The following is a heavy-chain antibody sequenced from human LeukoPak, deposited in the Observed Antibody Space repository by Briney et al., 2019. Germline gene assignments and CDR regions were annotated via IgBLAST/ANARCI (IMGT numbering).Heavy chain of an antibody. CDR3: AVRFRGYNYGFGY. CDR1: GFTFSSYE. Sequence: GGSLRLSCAASGFTFSSYEMNWVRQAPGKGLEWVSYITSSGTTIYYADSVKGRFTISRDNAKNSLYLQMNSLRAEDTAVYYCAVRFRGYNYGFGYWGQGTLVTVSS. CDR2: ITSSGTTI. V-gene: IGHV3-48*03. J-gene: IGHJ4*02. D-gene: IGHD5-18*01.